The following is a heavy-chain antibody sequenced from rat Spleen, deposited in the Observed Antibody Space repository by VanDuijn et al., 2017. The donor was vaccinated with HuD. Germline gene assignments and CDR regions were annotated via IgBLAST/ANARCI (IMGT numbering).Heavy chain of an antibody. D-gene: IGHD1-2*01. CDR2: IWTGGST. V-gene: IGHV2-30*01. CDR1: GFSLTSYN. Sequence: QVQPKESGPGLVQPSQTLSLTCTVSGFSLTSYNVHWVRQPTGKGLEWMGIIWTGGSTDYNSALKSRLSISRDTSKSQVFLKMNSLQTYGTAIYFCTRSGYYYSSYVPYFDYWGQGVMVTVSS. CDR3: TRSGYYYSSYVPYFDY. J-gene: IGHJ2*01.